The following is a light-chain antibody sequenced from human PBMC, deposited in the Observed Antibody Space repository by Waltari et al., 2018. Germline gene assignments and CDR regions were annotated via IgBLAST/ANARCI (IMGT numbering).Light chain of an antibody. Sequence: QSALTQPASVSGSPGQSITISCTGTSSYVGGYKYVSWYQHPPGKAPKLMRYGFRNRPSGVSNRFSGSKSGNTASLTISGLQSEDEADYYCTSYTSSSSSAYVVFGGGTKLTVL. CDR1: SSYVGGYKY. J-gene: IGLJ2*01. CDR3: TSYTSSSSSAYVV. CDR2: GFR. V-gene: IGLV2-14*03.